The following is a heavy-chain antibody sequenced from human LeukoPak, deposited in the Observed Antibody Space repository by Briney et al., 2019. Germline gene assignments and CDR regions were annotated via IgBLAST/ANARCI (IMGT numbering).Heavy chain of an antibody. Sequence: PGGSLRLSYTASGFTFSTYSMNWVRQAPGKGLEWVSSITSSSSYIFYVDSVKGRFTISRDNAKNSLHLQMDSLRAEDSAVYYCARSATSSSSRINWFDAWGQGTLVTVSS. CDR3: ARSATSSSSRINWFDA. CDR2: ITSSSSYI. D-gene: IGHD6-6*01. CDR1: GFTFSTYS. V-gene: IGHV3-21*01. J-gene: IGHJ5*02.